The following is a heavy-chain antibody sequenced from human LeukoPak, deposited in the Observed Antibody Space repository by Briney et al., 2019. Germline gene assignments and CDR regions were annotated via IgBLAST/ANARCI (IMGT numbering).Heavy chain of an antibody. CDR2: IYTGGT. V-gene: IGHV4-4*09. Sequence: SETLSLSCTVSGASIRTYYWAWIRQPPGKGLEWIGYIYTGGTDYNPSLRGRVNISVDMSKSQFSLRLSSVTAADTAVYYCATTTRLAWFDPWGQGTLVTVSS. CDR3: ATTTRLAWFDP. D-gene: IGHD1-1*01. CDR1: GASIRTYY. J-gene: IGHJ5*02.